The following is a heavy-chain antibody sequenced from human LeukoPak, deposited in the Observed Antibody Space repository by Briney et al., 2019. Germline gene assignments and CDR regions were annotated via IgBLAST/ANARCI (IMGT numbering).Heavy chain of an antibody. CDR3: ARGLVTTGRSSFDN. D-gene: IGHD4-17*01. V-gene: IGHV4-4*02. CDR2: IYHTGST. J-gene: IGHJ4*02. CDR1: DDSISSTNW. Sequence: PSGTLSLTCAVSDDSISSTNWWHCVRQPPGKGLEWIGEIYHTGSTNNNPSLTSRVTISVDKSKNQFSLKLSSVTAADTAVYYCARGLVTTGRSSFDNWGQGTLVTVSS.